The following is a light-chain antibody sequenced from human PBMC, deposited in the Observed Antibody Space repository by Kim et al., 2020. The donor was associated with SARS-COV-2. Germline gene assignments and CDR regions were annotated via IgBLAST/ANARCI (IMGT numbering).Light chain of an antibody. V-gene: IGKV1-17*03. Sequence: DVQMTQSPSALSASVGDSVTITCRASQAIGNYLVWFQQKPGKGPKRLIYAASTLESGVPSRFSGSGSGTEFTLTISSLQPEDSATYFCLQHNVYPLTFGEGTKVEIK. CDR1: QAIGNY. J-gene: IGKJ4*01. CDR3: LQHNVYPLT. CDR2: AAS.